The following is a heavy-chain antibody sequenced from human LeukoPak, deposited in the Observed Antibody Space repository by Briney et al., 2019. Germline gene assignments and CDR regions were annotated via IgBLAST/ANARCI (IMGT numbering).Heavy chain of an antibody. CDR1: GFTVSSNY. D-gene: IGHD3-10*01. CDR2: IYSGGST. V-gene: IGHV3-53*01. CDR3: ARDLTMVRGVLGV. J-gene: IGHJ6*04. Sequence: PRGSLRLSCAASGFTVSSNYMSWVRQAPGKGLERVSVIYSGGSTYYADSVKGRFTISRDNSKNTLYLQMNSLRGEDRAVYYCARDLTMVRGVLGVWGKGTTVTVSS.